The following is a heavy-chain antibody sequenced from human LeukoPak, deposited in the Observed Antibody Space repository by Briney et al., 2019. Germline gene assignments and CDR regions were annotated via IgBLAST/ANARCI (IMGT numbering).Heavy chain of an antibody. D-gene: IGHD3-3*01. CDR3: ARVGANYDFWSGYYAGGYFDY. CDR2: MNPNSGNT. J-gene: IGHJ4*02. V-gene: IGHV1-8*01. Sequence: ASVKVSFKASGYTFTSYGINWVRQATGQGLEGMGWMNPNSGNTGYAQKFQGRVTMTRNTSISTAYMELSSLRSEDTAVYYCARVGANYDFWSGYYAGGYFDYWGQGTLVTVSS. CDR1: GYTFTSYG.